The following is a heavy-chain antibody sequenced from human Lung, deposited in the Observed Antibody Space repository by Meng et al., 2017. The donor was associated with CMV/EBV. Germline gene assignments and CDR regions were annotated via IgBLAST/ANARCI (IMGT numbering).Heavy chain of an antibody. J-gene: IGHJ6*02. Sequence: GGSLRLXCAASGFTFSTFGIHWVRQAPGKGLEWVAFIRGNGYSKYYADYVKGRFTISRDNYKNTLYLQMDSLRAEDTAVYYCARDMTTTYYYYGMDVWGQGTXVTVSS. D-gene: IGHD4-11*01. CDR1: GFTFSTFG. V-gene: IGHV3-30*02. CDR2: IRGNGYSK. CDR3: ARDMTTTYYYYGMDV.